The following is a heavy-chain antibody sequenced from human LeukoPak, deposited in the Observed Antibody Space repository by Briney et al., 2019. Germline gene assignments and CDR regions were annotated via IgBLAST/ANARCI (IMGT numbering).Heavy chain of an antibody. CDR3: ARGWSSGYPDC. Sequence: SVKVSCKASGGTFSSYAISWVRQAPGQGREWMGGIIPIFGTANYAQRFQGRVTITADESTSTAYMELSSLRSEDTAVYYCARGWSSGYPDCRGQGTLVTVSS. D-gene: IGHD3-22*01. J-gene: IGHJ4*02. CDR1: GGTFSSYA. CDR2: IIPIFGTA. V-gene: IGHV1-69*13.